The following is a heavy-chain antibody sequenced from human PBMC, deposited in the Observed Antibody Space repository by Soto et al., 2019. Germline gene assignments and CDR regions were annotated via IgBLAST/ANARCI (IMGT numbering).Heavy chain of an antibody. CDR1: GYTFTSYG. Sequence: ASVKVSCKASGYTFTSYGISWVRQAPGQGLEWMGWISAYNGNTNYAQKLQGRVTMTTDTSTSTAYMELRSLRSDDTAVYYCARDIVVVVAAPHYYFDYWGQGTLVTVSS. CDR2: ISAYNGNT. CDR3: ARDIVVVVAAPHYYFDY. D-gene: IGHD2-15*01. V-gene: IGHV1-18*01. J-gene: IGHJ4*02.